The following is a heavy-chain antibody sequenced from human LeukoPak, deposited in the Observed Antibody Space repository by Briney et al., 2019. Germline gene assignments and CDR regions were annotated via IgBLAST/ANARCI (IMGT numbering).Heavy chain of an antibody. V-gene: IGHV3-13*01. Sequence: PGGSLRLSCAASGFTFSSYDMHWVRQATGKGLEWVSAIGTAGDTYYPGSVKGRFTIPRENAKNSLYLQMNSLRAGDTAVYYCARALLGYCNGGSCYSTYYMDVWGKGTTVTVSS. D-gene: IGHD2-15*01. CDR2: IGTAGDT. J-gene: IGHJ6*03. CDR1: GFTFSSYD. CDR3: ARALLGYCNGGSCYSTYYMDV.